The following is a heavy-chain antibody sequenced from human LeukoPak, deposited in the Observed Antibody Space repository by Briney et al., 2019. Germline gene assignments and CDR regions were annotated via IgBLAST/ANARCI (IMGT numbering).Heavy chain of an antibody. CDR1: GGTFSSYA. CDR2: SIPVFGTA. J-gene: IGHJ6*02. V-gene: IGHV1-69*13. D-gene: IGHD5-24*01. Sequence: SVKVSCKASGGTFSSYAISWVRQAPGQGLEWMGGSIPVFGTANYAQKLQGRVTITADESTRTAYMELSSLRSEDTAVSYCARHGVELAPIPYYYYGMYVWGQGTPVTVSS. CDR3: ARHGVELAPIPYYYYGMYV.